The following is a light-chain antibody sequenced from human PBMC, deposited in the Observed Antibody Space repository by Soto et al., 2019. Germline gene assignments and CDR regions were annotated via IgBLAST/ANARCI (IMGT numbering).Light chain of an antibody. CDR1: QSVSISY. CDR3: QHDGSSPT. CDR2: GAS. Sequence: EIVLTQSPGTLSLSPGERATLFCRASQSVSISYLAWYQQKPGQAPRLLIYGASSRATGIPDRFSGSGSGTYMTLTSSILAPDDCVVYYGQHDGSSPTFGRGTKVEIK. V-gene: IGKV3-20*01. J-gene: IGKJ1*01.